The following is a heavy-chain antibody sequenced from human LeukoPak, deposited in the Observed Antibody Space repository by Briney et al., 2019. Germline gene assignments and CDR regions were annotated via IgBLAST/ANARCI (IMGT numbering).Heavy chain of an antibody. D-gene: IGHD6-19*01. CDR1: GFTFSSYA. CDR2: ISGSGGST. CDR3: AKNIAVAGTNYFDY. J-gene: IGHJ4*02. V-gene: IGHV3-23*01. Sequence: GGSLRLSCAASGFTFSSYAMSWVRQAPGKGLEWVSAISGSGGSTYYADSVKGRFTISRDNSKNTLYLQMNSLRAEDTAIYYCAKNIAVAGTNYFDYWGQGTLVTVSS.